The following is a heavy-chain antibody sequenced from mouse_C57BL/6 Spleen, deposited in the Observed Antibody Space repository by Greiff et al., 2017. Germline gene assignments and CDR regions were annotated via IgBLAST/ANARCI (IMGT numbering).Heavy chain of an antibody. V-gene: IGHV1-72*01. Sequence: QVQLQQPGAELVKPGASVKLSCKASGYTFTSYWMHWVKQRPGRGLGWIGRIDPNSGGTKYNEKFKSKATLPVDKPSSTAYMQLSSLTSEDSAVYYCARGGYYGSSYVDWYIDVWGTGTTVTVSS. CDR1: GYTFTSYW. J-gene: IGHJ1*03. CDR3: ARGGYYGSSYVDWYIDV. D-gene: IGHD1-1*01. CDR2: IDPNSGGT.